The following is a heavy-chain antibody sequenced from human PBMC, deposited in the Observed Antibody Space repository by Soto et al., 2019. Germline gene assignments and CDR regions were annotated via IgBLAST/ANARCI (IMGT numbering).Heavy chain of an antibody. CDR3: AKDKPGTTSFDY. J-gene: IGHJ4*02. CDR1: GFTISSNA. D-gene: IGHD1-1*01. V-gene: IGHV3-23*01. Sequence: GSLRLSCAASGFTISSNAMYWVRQAPGKGLEWVSGISDRGDTTHYADSVKGRFTISRDTSKNTLYLQLNTLRADDTAVYYCAKDKPGTTSFDYWGQGTLVTVSS. CDR2: ISDRGDTT.